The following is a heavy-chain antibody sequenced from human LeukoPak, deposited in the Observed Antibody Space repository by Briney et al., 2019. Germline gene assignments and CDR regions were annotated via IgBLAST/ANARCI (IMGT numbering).Heavy chain of an antibody. V-gene: IGHV3-23*01. D-gene: IGHD6-13*01. CDR1: GFTFSSYA. J-gene: IGHJ4*02. CDR3: AKDRYSSSWYFDY. CDR2: ISGSGGST. Sequence: GGSLRLSCAASGFTFSSYAMSWVRQAPGKGLEWVSAISGSGGSTYYADSVKGRFTISRDNSKNTLYLQMSSLRAEDTAVYYCAKDRYSSSWYFDYWGQGTLVTVSS.